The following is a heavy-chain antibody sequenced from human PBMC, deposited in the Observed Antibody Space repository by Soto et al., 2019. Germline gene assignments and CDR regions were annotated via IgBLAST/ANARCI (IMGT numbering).Heavy chain of an antibody. CDR2: INAGNGNT. CDR3: ARGGSLYWYFDL. J-gene: IGHJ2*01. Sequence: EASVKVSCKASGYTFTSYAMHWVRQAPGQRLEWMGWINAGNGNTKYSQKFQGRVTITRDTSASTAYMELSSLRSKDTAVYYCARGGSLYWYFDLWGRGTLVTVSS. V-gene: IGHV1-3*01. CDR1: GYTFTSYA. D-gene: IGHD1-26*01.